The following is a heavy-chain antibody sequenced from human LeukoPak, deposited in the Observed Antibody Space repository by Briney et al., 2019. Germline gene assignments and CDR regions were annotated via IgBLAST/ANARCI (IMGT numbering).Heavy chain of an antibody. Sequence: PSETLSLTCTVSGGSISSSSYYWGWIRQPPGKGLEWIGSIYYSGSTYYNPSLKSRVTISVDTSKNQFSLKLSSVTAADTAVYYCARGPSVVVPAAIIPRSYYYYGMDVWGQGTTVTVSS. V-gene: IGHV4-39*01. CDR3: ARGPSVVVPAAIIPRSYYYYGMDV. CDR1: GGSISSSSYY. CDR2: IYYSGST. D-gene: IGHD2-2*01. J-gene: IGHJ6*02.